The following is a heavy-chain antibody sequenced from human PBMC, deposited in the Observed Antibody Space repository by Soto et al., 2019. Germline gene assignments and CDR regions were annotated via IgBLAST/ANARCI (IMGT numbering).Heavy chain of an antibody. Sequence: ASVTVSCKTSGYNYINYGISWVRQAPGQGLEWMGWISTYNGNTNYAKKVQGRLTMTTDTSTNTAHMELRSLRSDDTAVYYCARLYRLHQVWYHHFDYWGPGTLVTVSS. D-gene: IGHD6-13*01. CDR3: ARLYRLHQVWYHHFDY. CDR2: ISTYNGNT. V-gene: IGHV1-18*01. J-gene: IGHJ4*02. CDR1: GYNYINYG.